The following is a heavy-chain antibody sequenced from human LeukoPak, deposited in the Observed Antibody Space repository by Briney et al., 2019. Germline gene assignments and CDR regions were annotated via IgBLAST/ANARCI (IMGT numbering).Heavy chain of an antibody. V-gene: IGHV3-48*01. CDR2: ISSSSGSI. J-gene: IGHJ3*02. CDR1: GFTFSSYS. Sequence: GGSLRLSCAASGFTFSSYSMNWVRQAPGKGLEWVSYISSSSGSIHYADSVKGRFTISRDNAKNSLYLQMNSLGAEDTAVYYCAKDLIWEGAGAFDIWGQGTMVTVSS. CDR3: AKDLIWEGAGAFDI. D-gene: IGHD1-26*01.